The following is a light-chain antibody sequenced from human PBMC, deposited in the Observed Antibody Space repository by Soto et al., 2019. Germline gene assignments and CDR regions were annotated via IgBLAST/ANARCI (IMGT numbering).Light chain of an antibody. CDR2: YDS. V-gene: IGLV3-21*04. CDR3: QVWDSSSALLV. Sequence: SYELTQTPSVSVAPGKTARITCVANNIGSKSVHWYQQKPGQAPVLVIYYDSDRPSGIPERFSGSNSGNTATLTISRVEAGDEADYYCQVWDSSSALLVFGGGTKLTVL. CDR1: NIGSKS. J-gene: IGLJ3*02.